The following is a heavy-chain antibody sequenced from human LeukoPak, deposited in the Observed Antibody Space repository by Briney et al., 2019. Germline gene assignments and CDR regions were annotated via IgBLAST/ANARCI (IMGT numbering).Heavy chain of an antibody. CDR2: ISYDGSNK. V-gene: IGHV3-30*18. CDR1: GFTFSSYG. J-gene: IGHJ4*02. D-gene: IGHD4-17*01. CDR3: GKVPDGDYGVDY. Sequence: GRSLRLSCAASGFTFSSYGMHWVRQAPGKGLEWVAVISYDGSNKYYADSVKGRFTISRDNSKNTLYLQMNSLRAEDTAVYYCGKVPDGDYGVDYWGQGTLVTVSS.